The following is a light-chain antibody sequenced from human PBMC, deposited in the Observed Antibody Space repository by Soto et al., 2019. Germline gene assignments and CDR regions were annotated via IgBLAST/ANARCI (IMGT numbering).Light chain of an antibody. J-gene: IGKJ1*01. CDR2: KAS. V-gene: IGKV1-5*03. CDR3: QHYNSYSEA. CDR1: QTISSW. Sequence: IQLTQSPYTLCGSVTARVALTGLASQTISSWLAWYQQKPGKAPKLLIYKASTLKSGVPSRFSGSGSGTEFTLTISSLQPDDFATYYCQHYNSYSEAFGQGTKVDIK.